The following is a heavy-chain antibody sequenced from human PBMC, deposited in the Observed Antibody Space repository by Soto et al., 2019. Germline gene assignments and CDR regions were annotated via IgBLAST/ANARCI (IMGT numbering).Heavy chain of an antibody. V-gene: IGHV1-3*01. CDR1: GYSFSDYA. CDR2: IHPGIVNT. D-gene: IGHD1-26*01. CDR3: ARSREHLYFDY. Sequence: ASVKVSCKASGYSFSDYAIHWVRQAPGEGLECVGWIHPGIVNTKYSQAFQGRVTFNRXTXXNXXXMXLXXLRXEDTAVYYCARSREHLYFDYWGQGTLVTVSS. J-gene: IGHJ4*02.